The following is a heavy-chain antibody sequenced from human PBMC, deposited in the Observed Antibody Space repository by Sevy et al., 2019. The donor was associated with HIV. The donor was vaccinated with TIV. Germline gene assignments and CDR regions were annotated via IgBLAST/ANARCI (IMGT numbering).Heavy chain of an antibody. D-gene: IGHD3-22*01. CDR1: GFTFSTYW. J-gene: IGHJ4*02. V-gene: IGHV3-7*04. Sequence: GGSLRLSCAASGFTFSTYWMHWVRQAPGKGLEWVANIKQDESEKYYVASVKGRFTISRDNAKNSLYLQMNSLRPGDKAVYYCARGNSGSFDYWGQGTLVTVSS. CDR3: ARGNSGSFDY. CDR2: IKQDESEK.